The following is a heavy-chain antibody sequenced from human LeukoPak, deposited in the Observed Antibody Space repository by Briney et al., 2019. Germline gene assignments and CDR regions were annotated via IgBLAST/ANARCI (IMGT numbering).Heavy chain of an antibody. D-gene: IGHD3-10*01. CDR2: IYHSGST. Sequence: SETLSLTCTVSGYSISSGYYWGWIRQPPGKGLEWIGSIYHSGSTYYNPSLKSRVTISVDTSKNQFSLKLSSVTAADTAVYYCARGGPLWFGELFNRPPFDYWGQGTLVTVSS. CDR3: ARGGPLWFGELFNRPPFDY. J-gene: IGHJ4*02. V-gene: IGHV4-38-2*02. CDR1: GYSISSGYY.